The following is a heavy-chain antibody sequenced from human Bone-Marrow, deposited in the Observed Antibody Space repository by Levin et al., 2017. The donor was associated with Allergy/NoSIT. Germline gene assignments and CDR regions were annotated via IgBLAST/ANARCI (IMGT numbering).Heavy chain of an antibody. D-gene: IGHD5-24*01. CDR2: IYYSGTT. CDR1: GGSVSSTISY. V-gene: IGHV4-39*01. CDR3: ARHPLEGWGGNYPRGYFDS. Sequence: GSLRLSCSVSGGSVSSTISYWARIRQSPGKGLEWIGSIYYSGTTYFNSSLKSRVSISIDTSKNQFSLRLSSVTAADTAVYYCARHPLEGWGGNYPRGYFDSWGQGTLVTVSS. J-gene: IGHJ4*02.